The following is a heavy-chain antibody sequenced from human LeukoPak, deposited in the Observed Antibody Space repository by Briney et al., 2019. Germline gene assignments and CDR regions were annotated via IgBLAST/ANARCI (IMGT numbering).Heavy chain of an antibody. V-gene: IGHV3-74*01. CDR2: INADGSST. CDR1: GFTFSTYW. J-gene: IGHJ4*02. Sequence: GGSLRLSCAASGFTFSTYWMHWVRQAPGKGLVWVSLINADGSSTTYADSVKGRFTISRDNAKSTLYLQMDSLRAEDTAVYYCARDRGHTFDYWGQGTLVTVSS. CDR3: ARDRGHTFDY.